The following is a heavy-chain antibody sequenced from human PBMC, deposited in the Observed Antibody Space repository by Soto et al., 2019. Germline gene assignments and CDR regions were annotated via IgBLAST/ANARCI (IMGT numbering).Heavy chain of an antibody. Sequence: GGSLRLSCAASGFTFSTYAMSRVRQAPGKGLEWVSTIDNSGGITYYADSVKGRFTISRDNSKNTLYLQMNSLRAEDTAVYYCARDPYYWGQGTLVTVSS. CDR2: IDNSGGIT. CDR3: ARDPYY. J-gene: IGHJ4*02. V-gene: IGHV3-23*01. CDR1: GFTFSTYA.